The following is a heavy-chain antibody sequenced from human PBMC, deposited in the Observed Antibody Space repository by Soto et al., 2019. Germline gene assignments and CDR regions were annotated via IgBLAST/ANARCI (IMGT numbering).Heavy chain of an antibody. V-gene: IGHV4-59*01. CDR1: GGSISSYY. J-gene: IGHJ6*02. Sequence: QVQLQESGPGLVKPSETLSLTCTVSGGSISSYYWSWIRQPPGTGLEWIGYIYYSGSTNYNPSLKSRVTISVDASKNQFSLTLSSVTAADTAVYYCARDSSLYAREDRLTGTLYDDGMDVWGQGTTVTVSS. D-gene: IGHD2-15*01. CDR2: IYYSGST. CDR3: ARDSSLYAREDRLTGTLYDDGMDV.